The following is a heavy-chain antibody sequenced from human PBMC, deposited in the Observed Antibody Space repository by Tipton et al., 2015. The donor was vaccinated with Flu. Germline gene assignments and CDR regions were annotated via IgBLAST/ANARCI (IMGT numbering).Heavy chain of an antibody. J-gene: IGHJ4*02. V-gene: IGHV3-33*01. CDR3: ARDRERGGTQMLDY. D-gene: IGHD3-16*01. CDR1: GFTFSSYG. Sequence: SGFTFSSYGMHWVRQAPGKGLEWVAISWYDGSKKYYADSAKGRFTISRDNSKYILNLQMNSLRAEDSAVYYCARDRERGGTQMLDYWGQGTLVTVSS. CDR2: SWYDGSKK.